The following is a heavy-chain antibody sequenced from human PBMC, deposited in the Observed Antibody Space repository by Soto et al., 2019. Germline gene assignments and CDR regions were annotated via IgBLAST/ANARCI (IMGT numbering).Heavy chain of an antibody. V-gene: IGHV3-21*01. CDR2: ISSSSSYI. CDR1: GFTFSSYS. Sequence: EVQLVESGGGLVKPGGSLRLSCAASGFTFSSYSMNWVRQAPGKGLEWVSSISSSSSYIYYADSVKGRFTISRDNAKNSLYLQMNSLRAEDTAVYYCAREVVVPAVGNYFDYWGQGTLVTVSS. J-gene: IGHJ4*02. D-gene: IGHD2-2*01. CDR3: AREVVVPAVGNYFDY.